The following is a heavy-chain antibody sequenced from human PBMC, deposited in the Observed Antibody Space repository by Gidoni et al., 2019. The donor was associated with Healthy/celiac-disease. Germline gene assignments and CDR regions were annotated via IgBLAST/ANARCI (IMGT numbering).Heavy chain of an antibody. Sequence: GTFSSYAISWVRQAPGQGLEWMGGIIPIFGTANYAQKFQGRVTITADESTSTAYLELSSLRSEDTAVYYCLPAARGAFDIWGQGTMVTVSS. J-gene: IGHJ3*02. CDR1: GTFSSYA. D-gene: IGHD2-2*01. CDR2: IIPIFGTA. CDR3: LPAARGAFDI. V-gene: IGHV1-69*01.